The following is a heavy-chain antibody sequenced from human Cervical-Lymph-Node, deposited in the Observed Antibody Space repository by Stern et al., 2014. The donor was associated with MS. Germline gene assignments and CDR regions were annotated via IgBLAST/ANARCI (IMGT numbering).Heavy chain of an antibody. CDR2: ISDSGDTT. Sequence: EVHLVESGGDLVQPGGSLRLSCAASGFIFGTYSIYWVRQAPGKGLEWVSYISDSGDTTYYADSVKGRFTISRDNAKNSLYLQMNSLRAEDTAVYYCARERPTDRYYFDYWGQGTLVTVSS. CDR3: ARERPTDRYYFDY. V-gene: IGHV3-48*01. D-gene: IGHD1-26*01. J-gene: IGHJ4*02. CDR1: GFIFGTYS.